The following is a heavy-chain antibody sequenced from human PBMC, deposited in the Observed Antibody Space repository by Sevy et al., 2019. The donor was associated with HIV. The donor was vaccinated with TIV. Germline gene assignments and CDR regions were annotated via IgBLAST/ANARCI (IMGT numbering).Heavy chain of an antibody. V-gene: IGHV3-66*01. J-gene: IGHJ6*02. CDR1: GLSVSDNY. D-gene: IGHD3-22*01. CDR3: ARVRYYDASGYYYYYYGMDV. Sequence: GGSLRLSCAASGLSVSDNYMNWVRQAPGKGLELVSVIYSDGRTYYADSVQGRFTISRDNSKNTLYLHMNNLRPEDTAVYYCARVRYYDASGYYYYYYGMDVWGQGTTVTVSS. CDR2: IYSDGRT.